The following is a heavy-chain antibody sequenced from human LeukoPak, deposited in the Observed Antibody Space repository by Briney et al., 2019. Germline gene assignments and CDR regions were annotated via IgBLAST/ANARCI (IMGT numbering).Heavy chain of an antibody. CDR3: ARDIVAAGTRDY. Sequence: PVGSLRLSCAASGFSFSTYWMHWGRQAPGKGVGWVSRINGDGSSTNYADSVKGRFTVSRDNAKNTLYLQVISLRAEDTAVYFCARDIVAAGTRDYWGQGTLVTVSS. J-gene: IGHJ4*02. D-gene: IGHD6-25*01. CDR2: INGDGSST. CDR1: GFSFSTYW. V-gene: IGHV3-74*01.